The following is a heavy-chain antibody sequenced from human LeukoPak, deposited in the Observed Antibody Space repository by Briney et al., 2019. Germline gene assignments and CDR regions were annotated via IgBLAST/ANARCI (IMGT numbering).Heavy chain of an antibody. J-gene: IGHJ4*02. Sequence: NSSETLSLTCTVSGGSISSYYWSWIRQPPGKGLEWIGYIYYSGSTNYNPSLKSRVTISVDTSKNQFSLKLSSVTAADTAVYYCARVVGAGLYYFDYWGQGTLVTVSS. CDR1: GGSISSYY. CDR3: ARVVGAGLYYFDY. V-gene: IGHV4-59*08. D-gene: IGHD1-26*01. CDR2: IYYSGST.